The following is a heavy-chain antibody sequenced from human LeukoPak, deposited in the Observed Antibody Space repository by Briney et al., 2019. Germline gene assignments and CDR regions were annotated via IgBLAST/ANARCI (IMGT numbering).Heavy chain of an antibody. CDR1: GFSVSSFG. V-gene: IGHV3-23*01. D-gene: IGHD6-19*01. J-gene: IGHJ4*02. CDR2: ISVNGETA. CDR3: AQGYSSGWYPY. Sequence: GGSLRLSCPVSGFSVSSFGMSWVRQAPGKGLDWISAISVNGETAYYADSVKGRFIISRDNSKNTLYLQLSSLRAEDTAVYYCAQGYSSGWYPYWGQGSLVSVSS.